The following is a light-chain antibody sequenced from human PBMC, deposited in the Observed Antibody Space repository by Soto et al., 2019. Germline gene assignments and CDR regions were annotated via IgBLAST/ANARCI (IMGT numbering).Light chain of an antibody. Sequence: ALTQPASVSGSPGQSITISCTGTSSDVGGYNYVSWYQQHPGKAPKLMIFEVSNRPSGVSIRFSGSKFGNTASLTISGLQAEDEADHYCSSYTSTSALPVFAGGTKVTVL. V-gene: IGLV2-14*01. CDR2: EVS. CDR1: SSDVGGYNY. J-gene: IGLJ3*02. CDR3: SSYTSTSALPV.